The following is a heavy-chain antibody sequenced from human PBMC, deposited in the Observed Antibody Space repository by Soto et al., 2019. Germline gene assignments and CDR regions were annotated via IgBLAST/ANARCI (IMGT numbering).Heavy chain of an antibody. Sequence: QVQLVQSGAEVKKPGASVKVSCKASGYTFTSYAMHWVRQAPGQRLEWMGWINAGNGNTKYSQKVQGRLTITRDPSASTAYMELSSLRSEDTAVYYCARDLGGWPDYWGQGTLVTVSS. CDR3: ARDLGGWPDY. D-gene: IGHD2-15*01. J-gene: IGHJ4*02. CDR1: GYTFTSYA. CDR2: INAGNGNT. V-gene: IGHV1-3*01.